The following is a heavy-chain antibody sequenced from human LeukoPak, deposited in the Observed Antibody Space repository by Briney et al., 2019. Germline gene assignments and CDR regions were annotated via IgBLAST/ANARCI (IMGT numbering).Heavy chain of an antibody. CDR1: GGTFSSYA. CDR2: IIPIFGTA. Sequence: ASVKVSCKASGGTFSSYAISWVRQAPGQGLEWMGGIIPIFGTANYAQKFQGRVTITADESTSTAYMELSSLRSEDTAVYYCARSSSSWDLFDYWGQGTLVTVSS. D-gene: IGHD6-13*01. CDR3: ARSSSSWDLFDY. V-gene: IGHV1-69*01. J-gene: IGHJ4*02.